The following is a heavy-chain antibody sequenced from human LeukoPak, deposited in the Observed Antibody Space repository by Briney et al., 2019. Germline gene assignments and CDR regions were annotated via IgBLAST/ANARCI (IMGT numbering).Heavy chain of an antibody. CDR3: ARHWTYYDYVWGSYRPYYFDY. J-gene: IGHJ4*02. D-gene: IGHD3-16*02. V-gene: IGHV4-34*01. CDR2: INHSGST. Sequence: SETLSLTCAVYGGSFSGYYWSWIRQPPGKGLEWIGEINHSGSTNYNPSLKSRVTISVDTSKNQFSLKLSSVTAADTAVYYCARHWTYYDYVWGSYRPYYFDYWGRGTLVTVSS. CDR1: GGSFSGYY.